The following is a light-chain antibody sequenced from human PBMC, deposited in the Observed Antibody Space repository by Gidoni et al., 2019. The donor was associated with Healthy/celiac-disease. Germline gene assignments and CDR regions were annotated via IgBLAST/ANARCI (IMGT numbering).Light chain of an antibody. CDR1: STDVGSYNL. CDR3: CSYAGSSTHVV. J-gene: IGLJ2*01. CDR2: EVS. Sequence: SALTQPASVSGSPVQSITISCTGTSTDVGSYNLVSWYQQHPGKAPKLMIYEVSKRPSGVSNRFSGSKSGNTASLTISGLQAEDEADYYCCSYAGSSTHVVVGGGTKLTVL. V-gene: IGLV2-23*02.